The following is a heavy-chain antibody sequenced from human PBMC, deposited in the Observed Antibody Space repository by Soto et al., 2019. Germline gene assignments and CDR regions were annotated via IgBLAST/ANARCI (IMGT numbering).Heavy chain of an antibody. D-gene: IGHD6-19*01. V-gene: IGHV4-59*12. CDR3: ARGGKQWPPTPNRDYYYYYGMDV. CDR2: IYYSGST. CDR1: GGSISSYY. J-gene: IGHJ6*02. Sequence: SETLSLTCTVSGGSISSYYWSWIRQPPGKGLEWIGYIYYSGSTNYNPSLKSRVTISVDTSKNQFSLKLSSVTAADTAVYYCARGGKQWPPTPNRDYYYYYGMDVWGQGTTVTVSS.